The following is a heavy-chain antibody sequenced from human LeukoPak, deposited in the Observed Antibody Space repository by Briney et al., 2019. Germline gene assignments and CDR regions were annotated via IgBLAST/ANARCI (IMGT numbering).Heavy chain of an antibody. D-gene: IGHD6-13*01. CDR2: IYSGGST. V-gene: IGHV3-53*01. CDR1: GFTVSSNY. J-gene: IGHJ4*02. Sequence: GGSLRLSCAASGFTVSSNYMSWVRQAPGKGLEWVSVIYSGGSTYYADSVKGRFTISRDNSKNTLYLQMNSLRAEDTAVYYCARHPSHSSTWFYEYWGQGTLVTVSS. CDR3: ARHPSHSSTWFYEY.